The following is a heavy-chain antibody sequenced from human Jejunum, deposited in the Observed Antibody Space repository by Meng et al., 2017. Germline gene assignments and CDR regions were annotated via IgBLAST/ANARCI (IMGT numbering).Heavy chain of an antibody. CDR2: INTDNGDT. J-gene: IGHJ4*02. CDR3: ARERQTSGEDY. V-gene: IGHV1-3*04. CDR1: GYIFKNYA. Sequence: QVQLVQSAAEVMEPGASVKVSCKASGYIFKNYAMQWVRQAPGQRLDWIGWINTDNGDTQYSQTFQGRVTITRDTSASTTYMELSSLRSEDTAVYFCARERQTSGEDYWGQGTLVTVSS. D-gene: IGHD2-15*01.